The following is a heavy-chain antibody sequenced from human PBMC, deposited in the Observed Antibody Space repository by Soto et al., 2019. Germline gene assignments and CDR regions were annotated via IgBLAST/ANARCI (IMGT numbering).Heavy chain of an antibody. CDR2: ISWNSGSI. CDR1: GFTFDDYA. V-gene: IGHV3-9*01. D-gene: IGHD3-10*01. J-gene: IGHJ4*02. Sequence: GGSLRLSCAASGFTFDDYAMHWVRQAPGKGLEWVSGISWNSGSIGYADSVKGRFTISRDNAKNSLYLQMNSLRAEDTALYYCAKTRSGSYYSYFDYWGQGTLVTVSS. CDR3: AKTRSGSYYSYFDY.